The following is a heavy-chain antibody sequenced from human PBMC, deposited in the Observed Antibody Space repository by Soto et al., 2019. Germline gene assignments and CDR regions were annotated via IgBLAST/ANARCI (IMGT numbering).Heavy chain of an antibody. CDR2: INPNSGGT. J-gene: IGHJ6*02. CDR1: AYTFTGYN. Sequence: ASVKVSCKASAYTFTGYNMHSVRQGPGQGLEWMGWINPNSGGTNYAQKFQGWVTMTRDTSISTAYMELSRLRSDDTAVYYCARDAVGPGSYYGMDVWGQATTVTVSS. CDR3: ARDAVGPGSYYGMDV. D-gene: IGHD2-15*01. V-gene: IGHV1-2*04.